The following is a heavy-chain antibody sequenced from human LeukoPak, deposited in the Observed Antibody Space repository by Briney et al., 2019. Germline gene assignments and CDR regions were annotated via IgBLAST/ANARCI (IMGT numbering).Heavy chain of an antibody. Sequence: GGSLRLSCSASGFTFSSYAMHWVRQAPGKGLEYVSAISSNGGSTYYADSVKGRFTISRDNSKSTLYLQMSSLRAEDTAVYYCVKEGRKQWLGPSFDYWGQGTLVTVSS. D-gene: IGHD6-19*01. J-gene: IGHJ4*02. CDR1: GFTFSSYA. CDR2: ISSNGGST. CDR3: VKEGRKQWLGPSFDY. V-gene: IGHV3-64D*06.